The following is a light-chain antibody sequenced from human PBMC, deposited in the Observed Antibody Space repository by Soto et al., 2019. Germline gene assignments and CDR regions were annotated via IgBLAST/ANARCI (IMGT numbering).Light chain of an antibody. CDR3: QQYHRYSWT. Sequence: DIQMTQSPSTLSASVGDRVSIACRASQSISSSLAWYQQKPGKAPKLLIYDASSLESGVPSRFSGSGSGTEFTLYINRLQPKDFATYYCQQYHRYSWTFGQGNKVEIK. J-gene: IGKJ1*01. CDR2: DAS. CDR1: QSISSS. V-gene: IGKV1-5*01.